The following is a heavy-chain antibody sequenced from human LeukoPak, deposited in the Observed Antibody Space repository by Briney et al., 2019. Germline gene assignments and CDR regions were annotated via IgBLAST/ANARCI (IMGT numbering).Heavy chain of an antibody. Sequence: GWSLRLSCAASGFTFSTYAVIWVGQAAARGLEWVLTVSGSGGSTYYADSVKGRCTISRDNSQDTLYLQVKSVRGDDPAVFYCSRDRGRYYDSRGFYWGYYFDSWGQGILVTVST. CDR3: SRDRGRYYDSRGFYWGYYFDS. V-gene: IGHV3-23*01. CDR2: VSGSGGST. J-gene: IGHJ4*02. D-gene: IGHD3-22*01. CDR1: GFTFSTYA.